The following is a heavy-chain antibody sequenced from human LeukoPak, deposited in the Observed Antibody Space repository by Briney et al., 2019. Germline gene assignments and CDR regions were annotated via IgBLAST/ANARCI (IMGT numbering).Heavy chain of an antibody. CDR2: INHSGST. V-gene: IGHV4-34*01. Sequence: SETLSLTCAVYGGSFSGHYWSWIRQPPGKWLEWIGEINHSGSTYYNPSLKSRVTISVDTSKNQFSLKLSSVTAADTAVYYCARGGYCSGGSCYSPGNYYYYMDVWDKGTTVTVSS. CDR1: GGSFSGHY. CDR3: ARGGYCSGGSCYSPGNYYYYMDV. J-gene: IGHJ6*03. D-gene: IGHD2-15*01.